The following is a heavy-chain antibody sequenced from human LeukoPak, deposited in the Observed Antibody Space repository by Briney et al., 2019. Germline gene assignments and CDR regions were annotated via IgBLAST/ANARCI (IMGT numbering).Heavy chain of an antibody. Sequence: SETLSLTSTVSGGSISSHYWSWIRQPPGKGLEWIGYIYYSGSTNYNPSLKSRVTISVDTSKNQFSLKLSSVTAADTAVYYCARAAYSSSSGYYYYYYMDVWGKGTTVTVSS. CDR1: GGSISSHY. CDR2: IYYSGST. V-gene: IGHV4-59*11. CDR3: ARAAYSSSSGYYYYYYMDV. D-gene: IGHD6-6*01. J-gene: IGHJ6*03.